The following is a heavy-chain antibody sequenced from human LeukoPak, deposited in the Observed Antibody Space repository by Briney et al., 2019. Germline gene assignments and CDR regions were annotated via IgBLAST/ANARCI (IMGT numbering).Heavy chain of an antibody. V-gene: IGHV3-7*01. D-gene: IGHD2-15*01. Sequence: GGSLGLSCAASGFTFSSYWMSWVRQAPGKGLECVANIKQDGSEKYYVDSVKGRFTISRDNAKNSLFLQMNSLRAEDTAVYYCARAPTAVVVAATHFDIWGQGTMVTVSS. CDR2: IKQDGSEK. CDR3: ARAPTAVVVAATHFDI. J-gene: IGHJ3*02. CDR1: GFTFSSYW.